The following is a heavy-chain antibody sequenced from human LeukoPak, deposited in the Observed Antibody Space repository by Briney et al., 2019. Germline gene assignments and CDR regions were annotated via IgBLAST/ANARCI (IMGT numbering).Heavy chain of an antibody. J-gene: IGHJ3*02. Sequence: GGSLRLSCAASGFTFSGYGMHWVRQAPGKGLEWVAVISYDGSNKYYADSVKGRFTISRDNSKNTLYLQMNSLRAEDTAVYYCAKEGGIVGATTTDAFDIWGQGTMVTVSS. CDR3: AKEGGIVGATTTDAFDI. D-gene: IGHD1-26*01. V-gene: IGHV3-30*18. CDR2: ISYDGSNK. CDR1: GFTFSGYG.